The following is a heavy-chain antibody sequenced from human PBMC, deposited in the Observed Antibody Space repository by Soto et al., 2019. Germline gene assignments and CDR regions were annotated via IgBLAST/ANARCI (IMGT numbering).Heavy chain of an antibody. D-gene: IGHD3-10*01. CDR2: IFYSGST. Sequence: VQLQESGPGLVKPSETLSLTCTVSGGSINNYYWSWIRQPPGKGLEWIGYIFYSGSTNYNPSLKSRVTMSVDTSKNQLSLELTSVTVADTAVYYCAREGFGGDAFDIWGQGTMVTVSS. CDR1: GGSINNYY. V-gene: IGHV4-59*01. J-gene: IGHJ3*02. CDR3: AREGFGGDAFDI.